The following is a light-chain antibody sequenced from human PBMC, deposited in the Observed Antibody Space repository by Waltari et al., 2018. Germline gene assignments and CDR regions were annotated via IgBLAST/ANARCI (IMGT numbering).Light chain of an antibody. Sequence: QSALTQPASVSGSPGQSITISCTGTSSNVGGYTLVSRYQQHPGKAPQLIIYDVNKRPSGISHRVSGSKSGNTASLTISGLQADDESDYYCCSYAGDSTLIFGGGTKLTVL. CDR1: SSNVGGYTL. CDR2: DVN. J-gene: IGLJ2*01. CDR3: CSYAGDSTLI. V-gene: IGLV2-23*02.